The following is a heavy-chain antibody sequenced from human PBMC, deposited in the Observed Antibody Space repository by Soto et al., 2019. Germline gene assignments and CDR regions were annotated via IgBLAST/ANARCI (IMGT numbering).Heavy chain of an antibody. CDR2: ISPDGSDV. CDR3: ACWGHIVPVAPSDFDR. Sequence: GPLRLSCAASVFPFTNYWMNWVRQTPGKGLMWVSRISPDGSDVGYADSVEGRFTVSRDNAKNTLYLQMHSLRAEDTAMYYCACWGHIVPVAPSDFDRWGQGTMVTVS. D-gene: IGHD2-8*02. V-gene: IGHV3-74*01. CDR1: VFPFTNYW. J-gene: IGHJ4*02.